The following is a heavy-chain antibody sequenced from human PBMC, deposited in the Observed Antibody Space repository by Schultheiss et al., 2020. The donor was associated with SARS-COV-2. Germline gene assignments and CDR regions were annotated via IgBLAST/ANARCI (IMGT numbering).Heavy chain of an antibody. Sequence: ASVKVSCKASGYTFTGYYMHWVRQAPGQGLEWMGWINPNSGGTNYAQKFQGRVTMTRDTSISTAYMELSRLRSDDTAVYYCARSARRATGDGEGYFDYWGQGTLVTVSS. J-gene: IGHJ4*02. V-gene: IGHV1-2*02. D-gene: IGHD7-27*01. CDR1: GYTFTGYY. CDR2: INPNSGGT. CDR3: ARSARRATGDGEGYFDY.